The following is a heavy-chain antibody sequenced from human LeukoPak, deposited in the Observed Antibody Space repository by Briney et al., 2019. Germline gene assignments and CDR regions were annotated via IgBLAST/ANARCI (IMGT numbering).Heavy chain of an antibody. D-gene: IGHD3-9*01. CDR2: IHYSGST. Sequence: KPSETLSLTCTVSGGSISSYYWSWIRQPPGKGLEWIGSIHYSGSTTYNPSLKSRVTISVDTSKNQFSLKLSSVTAADTAVYYCARAYDITYDYWGQGTLVTVSS. CDR1: GGSISSYY. J-gene: IGHJ4*02. CDR3: ARAYDITYDY. V-gene: IGHV4-59*12.